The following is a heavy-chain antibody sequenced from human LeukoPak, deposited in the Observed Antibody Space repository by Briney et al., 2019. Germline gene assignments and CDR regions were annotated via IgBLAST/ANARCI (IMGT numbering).Heavy chain of an antibody. J-gene: IGHJ4*02. V-gene: IGHV1-2*02. CDR1: GYTLTDYY. D-gene: IGHD6-13*01. Sequence: GASVKVSCKASGYTLTDYYMHWVRQAPGQGLEWMGWISPNSGGTNYAQNFQGRVTMTRDTSVSTAYMELSSLRSDDTAVYYCARVGHIVAAGTYDYWGQGTLVTVSS. CDR2: ISPNSGGT. CDR3: ARVGHIVAAGTYDY.